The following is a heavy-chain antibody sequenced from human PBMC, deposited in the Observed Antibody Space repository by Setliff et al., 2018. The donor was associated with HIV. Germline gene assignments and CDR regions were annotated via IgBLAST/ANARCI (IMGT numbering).Heavy chain of an antibody. Sequence: GGSLRLSCAASGFTFSSYAMSWVRQAPGKGLEWVSAISGSGGSTYYADSVKGRLTISRDNSKNTLYLQMNSLRAEDTAVYCCARSKGHLYYDDDTGYVLRAFDIWGQGTMVTVSS. D-gene: IGHD3-22*01. V-gene: IGHV3-23*01. CDR1: GFTFSSYA. CDR2: ISGSGGST. CDR3: ARSKGHLYYDDDTGYVLRAFDI. J-gene: IGHJ3*02.